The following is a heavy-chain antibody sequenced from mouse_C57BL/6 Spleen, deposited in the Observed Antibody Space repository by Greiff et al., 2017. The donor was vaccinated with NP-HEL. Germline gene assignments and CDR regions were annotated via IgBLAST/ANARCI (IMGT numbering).Heavy chain of an antibody. J-gene: IGHJ2*01. V-gene: IGHV1-74*01. D-gene: IGHD2-3*01. CDR1: GYTFTSYW. CDR3: AIPLIYDGYYKGY. Sequence: QVQLQQPGAELVKPGASVKVSCKASGYTFTSYWMHWVKQRPGQGLEWIGRIHPSDSDTNYNQKFKGKATLTVDKSSSTAYMQLSSLTSGDSAVDNCAIPLIYDGYYKGYWGQGTTLTVSS. CDR2: IHPSDSDT.